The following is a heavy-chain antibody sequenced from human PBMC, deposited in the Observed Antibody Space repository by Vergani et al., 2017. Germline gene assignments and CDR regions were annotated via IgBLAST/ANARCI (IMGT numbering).Heavy chain of an antibody. CDR1: GGSVSSGSYY. CDR2: IYYSGST. CDR3: ARGSPGGSPVFY. V-gene: IGHV4-61*10. D-gene: IGHD1-1*01. Sequence: QVQLQESGPGLVKPSETLSLTCTVSGGSVSSGSYYWSWIRQPAGKGLEWIGYIYYSGSTYYNPSLKSRVTISVDTSKNQFALKLSSVTAADTAVYYCARGSPGGSPVFYWGQGTLVTVSS. J-gene: IGHJ4*02.